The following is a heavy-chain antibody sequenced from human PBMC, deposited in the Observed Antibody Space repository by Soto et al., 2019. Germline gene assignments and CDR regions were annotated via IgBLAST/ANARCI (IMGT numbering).Heavy chain of an antibody. CDR1: GGSISSSSYY. Sequence: PSETLSLTCTVSGGSISSSSYYWGWIRQPPGKGLEWIGSIYYSGSTYYNPSLKSRVTISVDTSKNQFSLKLSSVTAADTAVYYCARLSDLTGHQYTLFDPWGQGTLVTVSS. J-gene: IGHJ5*02. V-gene: IGHV4-39*01. CDR2: IYYSGST. D-gene: IGHD3-9*01. CDR3: ARLSDLTGHQYTLFDP.